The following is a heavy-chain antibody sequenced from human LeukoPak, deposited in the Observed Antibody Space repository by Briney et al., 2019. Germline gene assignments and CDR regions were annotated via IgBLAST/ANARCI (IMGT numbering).Heavy chain of an antibody. CDR2: ISSSGSTI. CDR1: GFTLSRYI. Sequence: GGSLRLSCIASGFTLSRYIMNWVRQAPGKGLEWVSYISSSGSTIYYADSVKGRFTISRDNAKNSLYLQMNSLRAEDTAVYYCAELGITMIGGVWGKGTTVTISS. J-gene: IGHJ6*04. V-gene: IGHV3-48*04. D-gene: IGHD3-10*02. CDR3: AELGITMIGGV.